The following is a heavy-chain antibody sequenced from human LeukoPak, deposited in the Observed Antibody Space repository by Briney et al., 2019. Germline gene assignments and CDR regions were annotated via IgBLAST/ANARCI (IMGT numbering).Heavy chain of an antibody. Sequence: AAVKVSCKASGYTFTTYDINWVRQATVQGLEWMGWMNPNSGNTGYAQKFQGRVTMTRSTSISTAYMELSSLRSEDTAVYYCARSVRDGYIDYWGQGTLVTVSS. CDR2: MNPNSGNT. J-gene: IGHJ4*02. CDR3: ARSVRDGYIDY. V-gene: IGHV1-8*01. CDR1: GYTFTTYD. D-gene: IGHD5-24*01.